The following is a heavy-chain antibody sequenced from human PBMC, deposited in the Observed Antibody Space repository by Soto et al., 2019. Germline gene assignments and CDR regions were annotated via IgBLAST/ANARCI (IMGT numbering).Heavy chain of an antibody. CDR3: ARDARIAVAGTTAGGADAFDI. D-gene: IGHD6-19*01. Sequence: GGSLRLSCAASGFTFSSYGMHWVRQAPGKGLEWVAVIWYDGSNKYYADSVKGRFTISRDNSKNTLYLQMNSLRAEDTAVYYCARDARIAVAGTTAGGADAFDIWGQGTMVTVSS. V-gene: IGHV3-33*01. CDR1: GFTFSSYG. CDR2: IWYDGSNK. J-gene: IGHJ3*02.